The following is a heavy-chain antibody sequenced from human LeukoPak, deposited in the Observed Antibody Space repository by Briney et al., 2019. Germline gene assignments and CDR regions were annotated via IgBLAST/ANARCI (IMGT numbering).Heavy chain of an antibody. CDR3: ARIGVCFGEGNLSGYFDY. CDR2: MYYGGST. CDR1: GASISSSNYY. Sequence: SETLSLTCTVSGASISSSNYYWGWIRQPPGKGLEWIGSMYYGGSTYYNPALQSRVTISVDTSKNQFSLRLTSVAAADTAVYYCARIGVCFGEGNLSGYFDYWGQGILVTVSS. D-gene: IGHD3-10*01. J-gene: IGHJ4*02. V-gene: IGHV4-39*01.